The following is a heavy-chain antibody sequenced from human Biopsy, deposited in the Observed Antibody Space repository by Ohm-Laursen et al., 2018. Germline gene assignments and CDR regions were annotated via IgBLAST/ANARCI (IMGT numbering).Heavy chain of an antibody. Sequence: SVKVSCNASGDSFTSYAIGCVRQAPGQGLEWMGGIIPIPNVATYAQKFQGRITITADESTSTAYMELSSLTSDDTSVYFCARGEGSSWFDPWGQGTLVTVSS. CDR3: ARGEGSSWFDP. CDR2: IIPIPNVA. J-gene: IGHJ5*01. CDR1: GDSFTSYA. V-gene: IGHV1-69*10. D-gene: IGHD1-26*01.